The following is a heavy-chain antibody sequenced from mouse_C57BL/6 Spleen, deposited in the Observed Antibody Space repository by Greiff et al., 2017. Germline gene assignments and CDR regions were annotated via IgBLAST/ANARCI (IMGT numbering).Heavy chain of an antibody. CDR3: ARRVEGTFDY. Sequence: VQLQQPGAELVKPGASVKLSCKASGYTFTSYWMQWVKQRPGQGLEWIGEIDPSDSYTNYNQKFKGKATLTVDTSSSTAYMQLSSLTSEDSAVYYCARRVEGTFDYWGQGTTLTVSS. V-gene: IGHV1-50*01. CDR2: IDPSDSYT. J-gene: IGHJ2*01. CDR1: GYTFTSYW. D-gene: IGHD3-3*01.